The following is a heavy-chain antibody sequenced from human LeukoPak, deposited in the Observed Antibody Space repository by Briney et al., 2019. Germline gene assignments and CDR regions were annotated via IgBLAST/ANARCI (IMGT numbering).Heavy chain of an antibody. Sequence: ASVKVSCKASRYTLTGYYMHWVRQAPGQGLEWMGWINPNRGGTNYAQKFQGRVTMTRDTSISTAYMELSRLRSDDTAVYYCWVVITHDAFDIWGQGTMVTVSS. D-gene: IGHD3-22*01. V-gene: IGHV1-2*02. CDR2: INPNRGGT. CDR1: RYTLTGYY. CDR3: WVVITHDAFDI. J-gene: IGHJ3*02.